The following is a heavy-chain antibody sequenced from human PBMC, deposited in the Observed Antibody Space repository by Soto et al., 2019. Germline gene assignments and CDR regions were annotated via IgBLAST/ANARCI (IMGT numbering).Heavy chain of an antibody. V-gene: IGHV3-30*18. CDR3: AKGNYRSGWYDGMDV. D-gene: IGHD6-19*01. Sequence: PGGSLRLSCAASGFTFSSYGMHWVRQAPGKGLEWVAVISYDGSNKYYADSVKGRFTISRDNSKNTLYLQMNSLRAEDTAVYYCAKGNYRSGWYDGMDVWGQGTTVTVSS. J-gene: IGHJ6*02. CDR1: GFTFSSYG. CDR2: ISYDGSNK.